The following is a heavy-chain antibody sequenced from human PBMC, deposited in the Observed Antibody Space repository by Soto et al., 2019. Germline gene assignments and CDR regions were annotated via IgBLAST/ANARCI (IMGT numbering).Heavy chain of an antibody. CDR3: TTGSVEGV. CDR1: GFTFYNSW. J-gene: IGHJ6*02. D-gene: IGHD2-15*01. Sequence: EVQLVESGGGLVKPGGSLRLSCAASGFTFYNSWMNWVRQAPGKGLEWVGRIKRNSDGERTDYAAPVKGRFTISRDDSENMLYLQMNSLKTEYTAVYYCTTGSVEGVWGQGTTVSVSS. CDR2: IKRNSDGERT. V-gene: IGHV3-15*07.